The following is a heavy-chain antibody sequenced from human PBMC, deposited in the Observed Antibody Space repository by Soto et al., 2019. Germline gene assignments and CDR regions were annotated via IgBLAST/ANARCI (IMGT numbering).Heavy chain of an antibody. V-gene: IGHV4-31*03. CDR3: ARGWDYYAMDA. CDR1: GGSISSDDYY. Sequence: PSETLSLTCTVSGGSISSDDYYWNWIRQRPGKGLEWIGNIYYRGNTNYNPSLKSRIIMSMDMSENQFSLKLPSVTAADTAVYYCARGWDYYAMDAWGQGTTVTVSS. CDR2: IYYRGNT. D-gene: IGHD3-16*01. J-gene: IGHJ6*02.